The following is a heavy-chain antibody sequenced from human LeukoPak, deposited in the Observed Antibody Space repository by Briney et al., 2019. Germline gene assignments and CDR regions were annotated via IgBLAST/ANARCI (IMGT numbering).Heavy chain of an antibody. D-gene: IGHD3-9*01. Sequence: SETLSLTCAVYGGSFSGYYWSWIRQPPGKGLEWIGEINHSGSTNYNPSLKSRVTISVDTSKNQFSLKLSSVTAADTAVYYCARASKYYDILTGYSSKYYFDYWGQGTLVTVSS. CDR1: GGSFSGYY. CDR3: ARASKYYDILTGYSSKYYFDY. V-gene: IGHV4-34*01. J-gene: IGHJ4*02. CDR2: INHSGST.